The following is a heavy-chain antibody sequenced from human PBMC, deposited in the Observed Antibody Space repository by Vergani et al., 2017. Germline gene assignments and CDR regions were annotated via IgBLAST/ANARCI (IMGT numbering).Heavy chain of an antibody. D-gene: IGHD3-22*01. CDR2: ISSSSSTI. Sequence: EVQLVESGGGLVKPGGSLRLSCAASGFTFSSYSMNWVRQAPGKGLEGVSYISSSSSTIYYADSVKGRFTISRDNAKNSLYLQMNSLRAEDTAVYYCARDPEPYYDSSGYTWRAFDIWGQGTMVTVSS. CDR3: ARDPEPYYDSSGYTWRAFDI. CDR1: GFTFSSYS. V-gene: IGHV3-48*01. J-gene: IGHJ3*02.